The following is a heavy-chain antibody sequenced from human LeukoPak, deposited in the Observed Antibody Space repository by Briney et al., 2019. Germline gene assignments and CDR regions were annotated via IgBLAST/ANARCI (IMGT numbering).Heavy chain of an antibody. J-gene: IGHJ6*03. CDR1: GGSISSSSYY. CDR2: IYYSGST. CDR3: ARIYYGKLGYYYYYYMDV. V-gene: IGHV4-39*07. Sequence: KPSESLSLTCTVSGGSISSSSYYWGWLRQPPGKGLECIVSIYYSGSTYYNPSLKSRVTISVDTSKNQFSLKLSSVTAADTAVYYCARIYYGKLGYYYYYYMDVWGKGTTVSVSS. D-gene: IGHD1-26*01.